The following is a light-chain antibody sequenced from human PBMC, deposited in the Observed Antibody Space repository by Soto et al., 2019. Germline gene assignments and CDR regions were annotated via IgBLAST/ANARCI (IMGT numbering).Light chain of an antibody. J-gene: IGLJ3*02. CDR1: SSDVGNYNL. V-gene: IGLV2-23*01. CDR2: EDT. CDR3: CSYAGSSTGV. Sequence: QSALTQPASVSGSPGQSITISCTGTSSDVGNYNLVSWYQQHSGTAPKLMIYEDTKRPSGVSNRFSGSKSGNTASLTISGLQAEDEADFYCCSYAGSSTGVFGGGTKVTVL.